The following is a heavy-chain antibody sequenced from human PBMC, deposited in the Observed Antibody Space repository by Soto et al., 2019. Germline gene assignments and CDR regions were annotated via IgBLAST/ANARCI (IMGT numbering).Heavy chain of an antibody. Sequence: QVQLVQSGAEVKKPGSSVMVSCKASGGTFSNYAISWVRQAPGQGLEWVGLIIPIFDRTNYAQRFQGRVTISADETTNTGYRELSSLRSEDTAVYYCAREERGGTAAAGGFDYWGQGTLVTVSS. CDR1: GGTFSNYA. CDR2: IIPIFDRT. D-gene: IGHD6-13*01. V-gene: IGHV1-69*12. CDR3: AREERGGTAAAGGFDY. J-gene: IGHJ4*02.